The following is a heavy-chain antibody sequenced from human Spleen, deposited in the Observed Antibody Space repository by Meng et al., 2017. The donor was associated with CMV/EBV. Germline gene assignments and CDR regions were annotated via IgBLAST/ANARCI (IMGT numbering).Heavy chain of an antibody. Sequence: SGFPFSGSAMHWVRQASGKGLEWVGRIRSKANSYATAYAASVKGRFTISRDDSKNTAYLQMNSLKTEDTAVYYCTRRPYDSSGYYYWGQGTLVTVSS. V-gene: IGHV3-73*01. J-gene: IGHJ4*02. CDR1: GFPFSGSA. D-gene: IGHD3-22*01. CDR2: IRSKANSYAT. CDR3: TRRPYDSSGYYY.